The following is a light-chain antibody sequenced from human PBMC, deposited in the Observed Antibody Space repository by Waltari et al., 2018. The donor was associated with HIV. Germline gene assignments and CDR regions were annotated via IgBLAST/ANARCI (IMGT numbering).Light chain of an antibody. V-gene: IGLV1-47*01. J-gene: IGLJ2*01. Sequence: SVLTQPPSASETPGQSVTNSCPGGNSTAGSNYVYWSPQVPGTAPKLLVYRDSQRQSGVPDRFTGSKSGTSASLAISGLRSEDEADYYCATWDDSLNGVLFGGGTKLTVL. CDR3: ATWDDSLNGVL. CDR1: NSTAGSNY. CDR2: RDS.